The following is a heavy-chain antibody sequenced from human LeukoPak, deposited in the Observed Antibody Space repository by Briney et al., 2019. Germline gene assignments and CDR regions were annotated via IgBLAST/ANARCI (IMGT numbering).Heavy chain of an antibody. CDR2: IYRTGNT. D-gene: IGHD3-3*02. J-gene: IGHJ4*02. V-gene: IGHV4-38-2*02. CDR3: ASRIISNPW. Sequence: SETLSLTCTVSGYSISTAYYWGGIRQPPGKGLEWIGSIYRTGNTNYNPSLRSRVALSVDTSKNHFSLILTSVTAADTAVYYGASRIISNPWWGQGLLFTVSS. CDR1: GYSISTAYY.